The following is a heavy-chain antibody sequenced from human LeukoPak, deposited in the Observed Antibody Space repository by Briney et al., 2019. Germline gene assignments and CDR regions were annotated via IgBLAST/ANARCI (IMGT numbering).Heavy chain of an antibody. V-gene: IGHV3-21*01. Sequence: PGGSLRLSCAASGFTFSSYSMNWVRQAPGKGLEWVSSISSSSSYIYYADSVKGRFTISRDSAKNSLYLQMNSLRAEDTAVYYCARGRGGSRGPAIDYWGQGTLVTVSS. CDR1: GFTFSSYS. J-gene: IGHJ4*02. CDR2: ISSSSSYI. CDR3: ARGRGGSRGPAIDY. D-gene: IGHD3-16*01.